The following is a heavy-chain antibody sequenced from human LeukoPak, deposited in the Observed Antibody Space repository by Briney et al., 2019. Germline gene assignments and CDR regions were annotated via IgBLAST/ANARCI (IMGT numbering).Heavy chain of an antibody. CDR1: GYAFSLYA. CDR3: AKDAERGFDFSNSLQS. J-gene: IGHJ4*02. D-gene: IGHD4-11*01. V-gene: IGHV3-33*06. CDR2: IWNDGSDK. Sequence: PGGSLRLSCTTSGYAFSLYAMHWVRQAPGKGLEWVAVIWNDGSDKYYGDSVKGRFTISRDNSKKTVYLQLSSLRVEDTAVYYCAKDAERGFDFSNSLQSWGQGTLVTVSS.